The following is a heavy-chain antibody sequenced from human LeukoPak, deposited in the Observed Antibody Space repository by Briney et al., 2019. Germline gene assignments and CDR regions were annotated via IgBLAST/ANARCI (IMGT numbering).Heavy chain of an antibody. J-gene: IGHJ4*02. CDR3: ATVYSSGWNFHF. Sequence: ASVKVSCKASGYTFTSYGISWVRQAPGQGLEWMGWISAYNGNTNYAQKLQGRVTMTTDTSTSTAYMELRSLRSDDTAVYYCATVYSSGWNFHFWGQGTLVTVSS. CDR1: GYTFTSYG. V-gene: IGHV1-18*01. CDR2: ISAYNGNT. D-gene: IGHD6-19*01.